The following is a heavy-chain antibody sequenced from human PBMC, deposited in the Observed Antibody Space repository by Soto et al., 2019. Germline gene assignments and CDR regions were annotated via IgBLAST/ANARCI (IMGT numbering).Heavy chain of an antibody. J-gene: IGHJ6*02. CDR3: ARSLGYYYSGMDV. CDR1: GDSIRSGDYY. CDR2: IYYSGST. D-gene: IGHD1-26*01. Sequence: QVHLEESGPGLVKPSQTLSLTCTVLGDSIRSGDYYWNWIRQPPGRGLEWIGYIYYSGSTYYNPSLKSRLTMSVDTSKNQFSLRLSSVIAADTAVYYCARSLGYYYSGMDVWGQGTTVIVSS. V-gene: IGHV4-30-4*01.